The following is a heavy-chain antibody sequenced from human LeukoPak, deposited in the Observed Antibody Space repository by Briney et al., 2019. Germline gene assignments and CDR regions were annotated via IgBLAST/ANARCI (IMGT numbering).Heavy chain of an antibody. J-gene: IGHJ4*02. V-gene: IGHV3-23*01. Sequence: GGSLRLSCAASGFIFNNYAMSWVRQAPGRGLEWVSAISESGGETYHADSVKGRFTISRDTSKSTLYLQLNSLRAEDTAIYYCAKGIDSTGYYPFDYWGQGTLVTVSS. D-gene: IGHD3-22*01. CDR1: GFIFNNYA. CDR3: AKGIDSTGYYPFDY. CDR2: ISESGGET.